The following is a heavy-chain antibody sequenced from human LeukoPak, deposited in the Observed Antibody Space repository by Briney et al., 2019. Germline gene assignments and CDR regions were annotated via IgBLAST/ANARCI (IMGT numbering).Heavy chain of an antibody. CDR2: IYTSGST. J-gene: IGHJ6*03. CDR1: GGSISSYY. D-gene: IGHD2-2*01. V-gene: IGHV4-4*07. CDR3: ARDIVVVPYYYMDV. Sequence: SETLSLTXTVSGGSISSYYWSWIRQPAGKGLEWIGRIYTSGSTNYNPSLKSRVTMSVDTSKNQFSLKLSSVTAADTAVYYCARDIVVVPYYYMDVWGKGTTVTVSS.